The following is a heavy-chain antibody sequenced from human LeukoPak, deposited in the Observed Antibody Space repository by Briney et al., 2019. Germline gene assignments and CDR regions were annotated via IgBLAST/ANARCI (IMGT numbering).Heavy chain of an antibody. V-gene: IGHV1-2*02. Sequence: VASVKVSCKASGYTFTGYYMHWARQAPGQGLEWMGWINPKPNGGATMYAQKFQGRVTMTRDTSISTAYMELSGLRSDDTAVYYCVRDVTRGGRWGQGTLVTVSS. D-gene: IGHD3-10*01. CDR2: INPKPNGGAT. CDR1: GYTFTGYY. CDR3: VRDVTRGGR. J-gene: IGHJ4*02.